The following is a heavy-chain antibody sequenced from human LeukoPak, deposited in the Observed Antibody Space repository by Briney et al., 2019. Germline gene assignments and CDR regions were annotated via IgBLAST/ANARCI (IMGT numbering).Heavy chain of an antibody. CDR1: GFTFSSSA. J-gene: IGHJ4*02. D-gene: IGHD3-22*01. Sequence: GGSLRLSCAASGFTFSSSAMSWVRQAPGKGLEWVSAISGSGGSTYYADSVKGRFTISRDNSKNTLYLQMNSLRAEDTAVYYCAKAWYYYDSSGYYPLGYWGQGTLVTVSS. V-gene: IGHV3-23*01. CDR3: AKAWYYYDSSGYYPLGY. CDR2: ISGSGGST.